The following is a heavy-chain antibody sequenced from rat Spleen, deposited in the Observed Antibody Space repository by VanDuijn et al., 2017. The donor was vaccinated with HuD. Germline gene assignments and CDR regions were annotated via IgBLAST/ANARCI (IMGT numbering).Heavy chain of an antibody. CDR3: ARRPTYYGFDGDWFAC. D-gene: IGHD1-9*01. Sequence: EVQLVESGGGLVQPGRSLKLSCAASGFTFSNYGMAWVRQTPTKGLEWVASISTGGGNTYYRDSVKGRFSISRDNAKSTLYLQMDSLRSEDTANYYCARRPTYYGFDGDWFACWGQGTLVTVSS. CDR1: GFTFSNYG. J-gene: IGHJ3*01. CDR2: ISTGGGNT. V-gene: IGHV5S13*01.